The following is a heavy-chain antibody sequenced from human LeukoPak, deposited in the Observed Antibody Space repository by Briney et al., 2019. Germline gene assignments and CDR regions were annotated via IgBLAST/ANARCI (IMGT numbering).Heavy chain of an antibody. D-gene: IGHD3-10*01. CDR1: GDSISGYY. V-gene: IGHV4-4*07. J-gene: IGHJ5*02. CDR2: IQTSGTT. Sequence: PSETLSLTCTVSGDSISGYYWSWIRQPAGEGLEWIGRIQTSGTTNYNPSLKSRITVSVDTSRNQISLKLTFVTAEDTAVYYCTRDLGGGWFDPWGQGAPVTVSS. CDR3: TRDLGGGWFDP.